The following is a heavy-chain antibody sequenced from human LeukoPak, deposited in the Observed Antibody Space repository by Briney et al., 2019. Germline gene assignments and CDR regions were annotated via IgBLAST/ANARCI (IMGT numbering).Heavy chain of an antibody. D-gene: IGHD3-9*01. CDR3: ARGKGLYDILTGYYPRVGMDV. J-gene: IGHJ6*02. Sequence: HPSETLSLTCTVSGGSISSYYWSWIRQPPGKGLEWIGYIYYSGSTNYNPSLKSRVTISVDTSKNQFSLKLSSVTAADTAVYYCARGKGLYDILTGYYPRVGMDVWGQGTTVTVSS. CDR2: IYYSGST. V-gene: IGHV4-59*01. CDR1: GGSISSYY.